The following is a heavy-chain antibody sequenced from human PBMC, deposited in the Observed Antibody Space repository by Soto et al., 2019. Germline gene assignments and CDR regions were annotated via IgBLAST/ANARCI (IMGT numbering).Heavy chain of an antibody. J-gene: IGHJ6*02. CDR1: GFTFTSSA. V-gene: IGHV1-58*01. CDR2: IVVGSGNT. D-gene: IGHD5-18*01. CDR3: AARPVDTAMAWDYYYGMDV. Sequence: ASVKVSCKASGFTFTSSAVQWVRQARGQRLEWIGWIVVGSGNTNYAQKFQERVTITRDMSTSTAYMELSSLRSEDTAVYYCAARPVDTAMAWDYYYGMDVWGQGTTVTVSS.